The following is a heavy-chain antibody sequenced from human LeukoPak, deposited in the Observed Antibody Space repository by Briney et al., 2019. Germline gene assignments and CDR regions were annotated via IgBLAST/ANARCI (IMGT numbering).Heavy chain of an antibody. Sequence: SQTLSLTCTVSGGSISSGSYYWSWIRQPAGKGLEWIGRIYTSGSTNYNPSLKNRVTLSVDTSRNQLSLQLSSVTTADTAVYYCVRGPYGASISKWFDPWGQGTLVTVSS. J-gene: IGHJ5*02. CDR2: IYTSGST. D-gene: IGHD4/OR15-4a*01. V-gene: IGHV4-61*02. CDR1: GGSISSGSYY. CDR3: VRGPYGASISKWFDP.